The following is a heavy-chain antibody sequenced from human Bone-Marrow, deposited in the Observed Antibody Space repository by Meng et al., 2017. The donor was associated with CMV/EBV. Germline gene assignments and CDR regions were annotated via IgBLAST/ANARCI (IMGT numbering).Heavy chain of an antibody. Sequence: TFTSYGISWVRQAPGQGLEWMGWISAYNGNTNYAQKLQGRVTMTTDTSTSTAYMELRSLRSDDTAVYYCARSLCSSTSCYTEDFDYWGQGTLVTV. V-gene: IGHV1-18*01. CDR3: ARSLCSSTSCYTEDFDY. CDR2: ISAYNGNT. J-gene: IGHJ4*02. CDR1: TFTSYG. D-gene: IGHD2-2*02.